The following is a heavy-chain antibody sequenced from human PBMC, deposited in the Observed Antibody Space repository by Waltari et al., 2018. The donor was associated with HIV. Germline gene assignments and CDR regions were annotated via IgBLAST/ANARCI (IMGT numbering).Heavy chain of an antibody. D-gene: IGHD3-10*01. V-gene: IGHV3-33*01. CDR3: ARAFPLDYYDYVFYGLDV. J-gene: IGHJ6*02. CDR2: IWFDGSND. CDR1: GFAFNHYA. Sequence: QVQLVESGGGVVQPGGSLRLSCAASGFAFNHYAMHWVRQAPGKGLQWVALIWFDGSNDYYTDSVKGRFIISRDNSKNTLYLQMNSLRAEDTALYYCARAFPLDYYDYVFYGLDVWGQGTTVTVSS.